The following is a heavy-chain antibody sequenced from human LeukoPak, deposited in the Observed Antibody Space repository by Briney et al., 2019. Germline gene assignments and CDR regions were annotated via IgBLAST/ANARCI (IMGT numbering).Heavy chain of an antibody. Sequence: PGGSLRLSCAASGFTFSSYGMHWVRQAPGKGLEWVAVIWYDGSNKYYADSVKGRFTISRDNSKNTLYLQMNSLRAEDTAVYYCAGDSIAAVRYYGMDVWGQGTTVTVSS. CDR1: GFTFSSYG. CDR3: AGDSIAAVRYYGMDV. J-gene: IGHJ6*02. CDR2: IWYDGSNK. V-gene: IGHV3-33*01. D-gene: IGHD6-13*01.